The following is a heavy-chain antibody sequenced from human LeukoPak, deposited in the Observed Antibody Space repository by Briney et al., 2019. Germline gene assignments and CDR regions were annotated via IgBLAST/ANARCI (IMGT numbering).Heavy chain of an antibody. V-gene: IGHV1-69*06. CDR2: IIPIFGTA. CDR1: GGTFSSYA. D-gene: IGHD3-10*01. CDR3: ARVTTMVRGVIRGRGHRFDP. Sequence: SVKVSCKASGGTFSSYAISWVRQAPGQGLEWMGGIIPIFGTANYAQKFQGRVTITADKSTSTAYMELSSLRSEDTAVYYCARVTTMVRGVIRGRGHRFDPWGQGTLVTVSS. J-gene: IGHJ5*02.